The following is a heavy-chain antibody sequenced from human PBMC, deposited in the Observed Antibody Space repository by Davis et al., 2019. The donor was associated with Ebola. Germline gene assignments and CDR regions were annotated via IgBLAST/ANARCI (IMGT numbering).Heavy chain of an antibody. CDR2: ISPGGTTV. CDR1: GFSLKTYN. Sequence: PGGSLRLSCTASGFSLKTYNINWVRQAPGKGLEWISSISPGGTTVNYANSVKGRFTISRDDAGDSVYLLMSSLRDEDTAVYYCAKDRDLLTGNYFDSWGQGTLVTVSS. D-gene: IGHD3-9*01. J-gene: IGHJ4*02. V-gene: IGHV3-48*02. CDR3: AKDRDLLTGNYFDS.